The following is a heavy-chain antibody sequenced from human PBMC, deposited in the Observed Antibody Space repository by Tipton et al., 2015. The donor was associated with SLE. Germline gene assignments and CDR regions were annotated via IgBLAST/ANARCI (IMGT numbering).Heavy chain of an antibody. Sequence: TLSLTCTVSGGSISSGRYYWIWIRQPAGKGLEWIGRIYTSGSTNYNPSLKSRVTISVDTSKNQFSLKLSSVTAADTAVYYCVREGYSGYPRGFDYWGQGTLVTVSS. D-gene: IGHD5-12*01. CDR3: VREGYSGYPRGFDY. V-gene: IGHV4-61*02. J-gene: IGHJ4*02. CDR1: GGSISSGRYY. CDR2: IYTSGST.